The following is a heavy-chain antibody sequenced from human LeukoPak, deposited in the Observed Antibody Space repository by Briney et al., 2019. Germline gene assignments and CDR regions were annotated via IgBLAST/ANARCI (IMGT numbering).Heavy chain of an antibody. V-gene: IGHV3-64D*06. Sequence: GGSLRLSCSASGFTFSSYAMHWVRQAPGKGLEYVTAISSNGGSTYYAESVKGRFTISRDNSKNTLYLQMSSLRAEDTAVYYCAATYYYGSGSINWGQGTLVTVSS. CDR1: GFTFSSYA. CDR3: AATYYYGSGSIN. CDR2: ISSNGGST. J-gene: IGHJ4*02. D-gene: IGHD3-10*01.